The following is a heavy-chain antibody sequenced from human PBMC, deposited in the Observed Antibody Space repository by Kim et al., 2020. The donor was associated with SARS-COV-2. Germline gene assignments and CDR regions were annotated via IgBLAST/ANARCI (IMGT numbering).Heavy chain of an antibody. D-gene: IGHD3-3*01. CDR1: GGSISGGGYY. V-gene: IGHV4-30-4*01. J-gene: IGHJ6*02. Sequence: SETLSLTCTVSGGSISGGGYYWNWIRQPPGKGLEWIGYIYYSGSTYYNPSLKNRLSMSVDTSTNQFSLRLSSVTAADTAVYYCTRLPISVFAVAPRLTYHYYALDDWGQGTTVTVS. CDR2: IYYSGST. CDR3: TRLPISVFAVAPRLTYHYYALDD.